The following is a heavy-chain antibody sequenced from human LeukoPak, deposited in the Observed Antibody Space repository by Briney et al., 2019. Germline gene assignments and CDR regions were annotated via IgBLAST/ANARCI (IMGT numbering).Heavy chain of an antibody. CDR2: IYKNGDT. CDR1: GVSISGSF. V-gene: IGHV4-59*01. Sequence: SETLSLTCSVSGVSISGSFWSWIRQPTGKGLEWIGYIYKNGDTKYSPSLRSRVTMSQDTSKNQLSLRLTSVTVEDTAVYYCARAGPRAYSGCDLWGQGAMVTVSS. J-gene: IGHJ3*01. D-gene: IGHD5-12*01. CDR3: ARAGPRAYSGCDL.